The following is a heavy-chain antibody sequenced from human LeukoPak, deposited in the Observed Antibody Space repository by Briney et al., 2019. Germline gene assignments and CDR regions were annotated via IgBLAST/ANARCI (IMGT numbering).Heavy chain of an antibody. CDR1: GFTFDDYA. CDR3: AKGRFDYYDSSGYSEPLDY. J-gene: IGHJ4*02. Sequence: GGSLRLSCAASGFTFDDYAMHWVRQAPGKGLEWVSLISGDGGSTYYADSVKGRFTISRDNSKNSLYLQMNSLRTEDTALYYCAKGRFDYYDSSGYSEPLDYWGQGTLVTVSS. D-gene: IGHD3-22*01. CDR2: ISGDGGST. V-gene: IGHV3-43*02.